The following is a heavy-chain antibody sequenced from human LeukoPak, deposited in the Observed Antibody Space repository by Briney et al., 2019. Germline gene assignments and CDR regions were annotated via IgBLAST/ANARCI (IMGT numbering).Heavy chain of an antibody. J-gene: IGHJ4*02. V-gene: IGHV3-11*04. D-gene: IGHD3-9*01. CDR1: GFTFSDYY. CDR3: ASHVLRYFDWTFDY. CDR2: ISSSGSTI. Sequence: GGSLRLSCAASGFTFSDYYMSWIRQAPGKGLEWVSYISSSGSTIYYADSVKGRFTISRDNAKNSLYLQMNSLRAEDTAVYYCASHVLRYFDWTFDYWGQGTLVTVSS.